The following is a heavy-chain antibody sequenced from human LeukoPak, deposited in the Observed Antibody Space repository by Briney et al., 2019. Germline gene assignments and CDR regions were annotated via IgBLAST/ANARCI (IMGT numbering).Heavy chain of an antibody. J-gene: IGHJ3*02. Sequence: SETLSLTCTVSGGSIGSTRYYWGWIRQPPGKGLEWIGSIYHSGSTSYNPSLKSRITISVDTSKNQFSLKLSSVTAADTAVYYCAIRYSSSWYSDAFDIWGQGTMVTVSS. CDR1: GGSIGSTRYY. CDR2: IYHSGST. CDR3: AIRYSSSWYSDAFDI. V-gene: IGHV4-39*07. D-gene: IGHD6-13*01.